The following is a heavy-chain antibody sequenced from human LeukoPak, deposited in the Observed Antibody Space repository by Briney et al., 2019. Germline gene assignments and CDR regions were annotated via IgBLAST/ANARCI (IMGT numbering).Heavy chain of an antibody. CDR3: AIHMVRGVISWFDP. V-gene: IGHV1-8*03. J-gene: IGHJ5*02. Sequence: ASVKVSCKASGYTFTSYDINWVRQATGQGLEWMGWMNPNSGNTGYAQKFQGRVTITRNTSISTAYMELSSLRSEDTAVYYCAIHMVRGVISWFDPWGQGTLVTVSP. CDR2: MNPNSGNT. CDR1: GYTFTSYD. D-gene: IGHD3-10*01.